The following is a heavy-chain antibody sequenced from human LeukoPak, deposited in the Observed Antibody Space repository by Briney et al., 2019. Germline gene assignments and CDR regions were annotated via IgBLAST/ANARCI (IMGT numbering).Heavy chain of an antibody. V-gene: IGHV4-31*03. D-gene: IGHD3-22*01. Sequence: SETLSLTCTVSGGSISSGGYYWSWIRQHPGKGLEWIGYIYYSGSTYYNPSLKSRVTISVDMSKNQFSLKLSSVTAADTAVYYCARVWAYDSSGYPDYWGQGTLVTVSS. CDR2: IYYSGST. CDR3: ARVWAYDSSGYPDY. J-gene: IGHJ4*02. CDR1: GGSISSGGYY.